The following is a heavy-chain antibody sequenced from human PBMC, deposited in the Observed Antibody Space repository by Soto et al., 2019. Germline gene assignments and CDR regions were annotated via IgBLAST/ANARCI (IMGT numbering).Heavy chain of an antibody. J-gene: IGHJ5*02. CDR1: GYTFSSYS. D-gene: IGHD5-12*01. V-gene: IGHV1-18*04. CDR3: ARHNGYDDL. Sequence: QFQMVQSGAELKQPGASVKISCKTSGYTFSSYSINWVRKAPGQGLEWMAWIITYSGNTHYAERVQGRVTVTIDKSARTAFMEMRGLTADDTAVYFCARHNGYDDLWGQGTLVTVSS. CDR2: IITYSGNT.